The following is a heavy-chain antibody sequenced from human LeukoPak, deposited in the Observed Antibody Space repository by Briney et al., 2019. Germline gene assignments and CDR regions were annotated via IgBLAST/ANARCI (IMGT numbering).Heavy chain of an antibody. J-gene: IGHJ4*02. CDR3: ARGRANIVVVTGYFDY. CDR1: GGSFSGYY. D-gene: IGHD2-21*02. V-gene: IGHV4-34*01. Sequence: PSETLSLTCAVYGGSFSGYYWSWIRQPPGKGLEWIGEIKHSGSTNYNPSLKSRVTISVDTSKNQFSLKLSSVTAADTSVYYCARGRANIVVVTGYFDYWGQGTLVTVSS. CDR2: IKHSGST.